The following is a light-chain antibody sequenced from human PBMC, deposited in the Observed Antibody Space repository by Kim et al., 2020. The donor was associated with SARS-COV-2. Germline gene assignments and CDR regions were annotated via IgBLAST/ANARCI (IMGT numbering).Light chain of an antibody. V-gene: IGKV3-15*01. Sequence: VSPGERATLRCRASQTISNKLAWYQQKGGQAPRLLIYAASTGVTGLPARFSGSGSGTEFTLTISSLQSEDFAAYFCQQYTEWPLTFGGGTKVDIK. CDR2: AAS. J-gene: IGKJ4*01. CDR3: QQYTEWPLT. CDR1: QTISNK.